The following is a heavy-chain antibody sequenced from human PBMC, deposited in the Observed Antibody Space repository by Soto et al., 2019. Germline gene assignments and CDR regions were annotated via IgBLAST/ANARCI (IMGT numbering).Heavy chain of an antibody. D-gene: IGHD6-19*01. CDR2: IDWDDDK. Sequence: SGPTLVNPTQTLTLTCTFSGFSLSTSGMCVSWIRQPPGKALEWLALIDWDDDKYYSTSLKTRLTISKDTSKNQVVLTMTNMDPVDTATYYCARSMYSSGWTGGSYYFDYWGQGTLVTASS. V-gene: IGHV2-70*01. CDR1: GFSLSTSGMC. CDR3: ARSMYSSGWTGGSYYFDY. J-gene: IGHJ4*02.